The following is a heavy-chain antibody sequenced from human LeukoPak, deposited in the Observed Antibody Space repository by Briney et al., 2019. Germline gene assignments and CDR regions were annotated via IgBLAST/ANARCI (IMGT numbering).Heavy chain of an antibody. D-gene: IGHD5-18*01. CDR1: GSTFTSYG. CDR3: ARDTAMPNDAFDI. J-gene: IGHJ3*02. Sequence: ASVKVSCKASGSTFTSYGIGWVRQAPGQGLEWMGWISAYNGNTNYAQKLQGRVTMTTDTSTSTAYMELRSLRSDDTAVYYCARDTAMPNDAFDIWGQGTMVTVSS. V-gene: IGHV1-18*01. CDR2: ISAYNGNT.